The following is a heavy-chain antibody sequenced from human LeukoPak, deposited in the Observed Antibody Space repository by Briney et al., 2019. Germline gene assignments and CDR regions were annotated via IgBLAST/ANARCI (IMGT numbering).Heavy chain of an antibody. J-gene: IGHJ6*03. CDR1: GGSISSYY. D-gene: IGHD3-10*01. Sequence: SETLSLTCTVSGGSISSYYWSWIRQPPGKGLEWIGYIYYSGSTNYNPSFKSRVTISVDTSKNQFSLKLSSVTAADTAVYYCARSYYYYYMDVWGKGTTVTISS. V-gene: IGHV4-59*01. CDR3: ARSYYYYYMDV. CDR2: IYYSGST.